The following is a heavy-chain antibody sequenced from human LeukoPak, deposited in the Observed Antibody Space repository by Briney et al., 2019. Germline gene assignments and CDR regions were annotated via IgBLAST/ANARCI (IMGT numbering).Heavy chain of an antibody. CDR1: GFTFSSCD. CDR2: ITGSSSTI. Sequence: GGSLRLSCAASGFTFSSCDMNWVRQAPGKGLEWVSYITGSSSTIYYADSVKGRFTISRDNSKNTLYLQMNSLRAEDTAVYYCTRLLAEGSWGQGTLVTVSS. CDR3: TRLLAEGS. V-gene: IGHV3-48*01. J-gene: IGHJ4*02.